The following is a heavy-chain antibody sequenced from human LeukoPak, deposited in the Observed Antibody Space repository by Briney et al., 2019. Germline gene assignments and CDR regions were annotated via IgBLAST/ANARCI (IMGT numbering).Heavy chain of an antibody. Sequence: GESLKISCKGSGYSFPSYWIGWVRQMPGKGLEWMGIICPGDTDSRYSPSFQGQVTISADKSISTAYLQWSSLKASDTAMYYCARPPATVVTPGAFDIWGQGTMVTVSS. V-gene: IGHV5-51*01. CDR2: ICPGDTDS. J-gene: IGHJ3*02. D-gene: IGHD4-23*01. CDR1: GYSFPSYW. CDR3: ARPPATVVTPGAFDI.